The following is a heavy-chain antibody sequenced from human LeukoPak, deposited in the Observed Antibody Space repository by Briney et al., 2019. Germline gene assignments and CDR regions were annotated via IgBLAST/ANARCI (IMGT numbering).Heavy chain of an antibody. J-gene: IGHJ6*02. CDR1: VYTFTSYG. D-gene: IGHD5-18*01. CDR2: ISAYNCNT. CDR3: ARDPPPRGYSSWYYYGMDV. Sequence: ASVKVSCKASVYTFTSYGLSGVRQAPAQGLEGMGWISAYNCNTNYAQKLQGRVTMTTDASTSTAYMELRSLRSDDTAVYYCARDPPPRGYSSWYYYGMDVWGQGTTVTVSS. V-gene: IGHV1-18*01.